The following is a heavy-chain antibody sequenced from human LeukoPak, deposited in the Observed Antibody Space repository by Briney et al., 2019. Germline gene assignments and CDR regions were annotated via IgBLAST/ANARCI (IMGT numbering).Heavy chain of an antibody. J-gene: IGHJ5*02. CDR3: ARATVTRWFDP. CDR2: INPSGGTT. Sequence: ASVTVSCKASGYTFTRYYMHWVRQAPGQGLEWMGIINPSGGTTSYAQKFQGRVTLTRDTSTSTVYMELSSLRSEDTAVYYCARATVTRWFDPWGQGTLVTVSS. D-gene: IGHD4-17*01. V-gene: IGHV1-46*01. CDR1: GYTFTRYY.